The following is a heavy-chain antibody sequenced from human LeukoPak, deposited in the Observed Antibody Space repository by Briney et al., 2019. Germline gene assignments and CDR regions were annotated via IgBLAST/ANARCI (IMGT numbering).Heavy chain of an antibody. CDR3: AKDRGPAAPRYYYYGMDV. CDR1: GFTFSSYG. J-gene: IGHJ6*02. D-gene: IGHD2-2*01. Sequence: EGSLRLSCAASGFTFSSYGMHWVRQAPGKGLEWVAVISYDGSNKYYADSVKGRFTISRDNSKNTLYLQMNSLRAEDTAVYYCAKDRGPAAPRYYYYGMDVWGQGTTVTVSS. V-gene: IGHV3-30*18. CDR2: ISYDGSNK.